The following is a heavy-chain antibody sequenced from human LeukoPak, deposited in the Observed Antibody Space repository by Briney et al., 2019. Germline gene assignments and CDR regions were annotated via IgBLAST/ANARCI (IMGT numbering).Heavy chain of an antibody. V-gene: IGHV3-53*01. J-gene: IGHJ4*02. Sequence: GGSLRLSCAASGFTVSSNYMSWVRQAPGKGLEWVSVIYSGGSTYYADSVKGRFTISRDNSKNTLYLQMNSLRAEDTAVYYCARAVAHYEAFDYWGQGTLVTVSS. CDR1: GFTVSSNY. D-gene: IGHD3-3*01. CDR3: ARAVAHYEAFDY. CDR2: IYSGGST.